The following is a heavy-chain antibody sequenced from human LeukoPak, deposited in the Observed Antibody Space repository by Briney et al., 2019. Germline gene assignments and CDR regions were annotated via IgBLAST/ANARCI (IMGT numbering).Heavy chain of an antibody. CDR3: ARGNYIDY. J-gene: IGHJ4*02. CDR1: GGSFSGYY. V-gene: IGHV4-34*01. CDR2: INHSGST. Sequence: SETLSLTCAVYGGSFSGYYWSWIRQPPGKGLEWIGEINHSGSTNYNPSLKSRVTISVDTSKNQFSLELSSVTAADTAVYYCARGNYIDYWGQGTLVTVSS.